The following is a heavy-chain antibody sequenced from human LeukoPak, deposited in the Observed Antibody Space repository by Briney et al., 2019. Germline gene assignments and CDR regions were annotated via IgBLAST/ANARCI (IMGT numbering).Heavy chain of an antibody. CDR2: ISKDGSTT. CDR3: AKEGCSTTSWWAFDI. Sequence: GGSLRLSCAASGFTFSSYGMHWVRQAPGKGLEWVAVISKDGSTTYYADSVKGRFTISRDNSKNLYLQMNSLRPEDTAVYYCAKEGCSTTSWWAFDIWGQGTMVTVSS. J-gene: IGHJ3*02. D-gene: IGHD2-2*01. V-gene: IGHV3-30*18. CDR1: GFTFSSYG.